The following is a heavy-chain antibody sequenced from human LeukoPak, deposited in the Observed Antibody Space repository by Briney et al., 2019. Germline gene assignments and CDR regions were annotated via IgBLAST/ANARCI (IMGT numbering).Heavy chain of an antibody. Sequence: GSLRLSCAAPGFPFSEYYMSWIRQAPGKGLEWVSYISSSGSTIYYADSVKGRFTISRDNAKNSLYLQMDSLKAEDTAVYYCARDQYGDYEDYWGQGTLVTVSS. J-gene: IGHJ4*02. CDR2: ISSSGSTI. V-gene: IGHV3-11*04. CDR1: GFPFSEYY. D-gene: IGHD4-17*01. CDR3: ARDQYGDYEDY.